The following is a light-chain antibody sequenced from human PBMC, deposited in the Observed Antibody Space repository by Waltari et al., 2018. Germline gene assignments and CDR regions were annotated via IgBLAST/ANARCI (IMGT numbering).Light chain of an antibody. J-gene: IGLJ3*02. CDR3: YSRDSSGNWV. Sequence: SYELTQPPSVSVSPGQTARITCSGDALPKKYAYWYQQKSGQAPVLVINEDSKRPSGIPGRFAGSSSGTMATLTISGAQVEDEADYYCYSRDSSGNWVFGGGTKLTVL. CDR2: EDS. V-gene: IGLV3-10*01. CDR1: ALPKKY.